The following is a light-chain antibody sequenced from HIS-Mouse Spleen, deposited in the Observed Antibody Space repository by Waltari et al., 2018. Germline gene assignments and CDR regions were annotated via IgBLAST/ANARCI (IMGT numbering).Light chain of an antibody. Sequence: QSVLTQPPSASGTPGQRVTISCSGSSSNIGSNYVYCYQQLPGTAPKLLIYRNNQRPAGVPERFSGSKSGTSASLAISGLRSEDEADYYCAAWDDSLSGPVFGGGTKLTVL. CDR2: RNN. J-gene: IGLJ3*02. CDR3: AAWDDSLSGPV. CDR1: SSNIGSNY. V-gene: IGLV1-47*01.